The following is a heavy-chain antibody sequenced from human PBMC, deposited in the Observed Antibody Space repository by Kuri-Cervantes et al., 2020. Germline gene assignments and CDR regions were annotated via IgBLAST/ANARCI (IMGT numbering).Heavy chain of an antibody. CDR3: TSGGHSGSYPSDY. CDR2: IRSKAYGGTT. D-gene: IGHD1-26*01. Sequence: GESLKISCAGSGFIFSSNAMSWVRQAPGKGLEWVGFIRSKAYGGTTEYAASVKGRFTISRDDSKSIAYLQMNSLKTEDTAVYYCTSGGHSGSYPSDYWGQGTLVTVSS. V-gene: IGHV3-49*04. J-gene: IGHJ4*02. CDR1: GFIFSSNA.